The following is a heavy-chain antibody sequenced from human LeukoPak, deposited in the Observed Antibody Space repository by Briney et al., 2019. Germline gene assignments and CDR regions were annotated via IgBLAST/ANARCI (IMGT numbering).Heavy chain of an antibody. CDR3: ARGKAVAGFPYDY. Sequence: SETLSLTCTVSGGSISSGDYYWSWIRQPPGKGLEWIGEINHSGSTNYNPSLKSRVTISVDTSKNQFSLKLSSVTAADTAVYYCARGKAVAGFPYDYWGQGTLVTVSS. J-gene: IGHJ4*02. V-gene: IGHV4-39*07. CDR2: INHSGST. CDR1: GGSISSGDYY. D-gene: IGHD6-19*01.